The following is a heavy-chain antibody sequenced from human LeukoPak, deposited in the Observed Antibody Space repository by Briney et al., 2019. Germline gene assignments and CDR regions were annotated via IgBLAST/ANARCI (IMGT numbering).Heavy chain of an antibody. J-gene: IGHJ4*02. Sequence: SETLSLTCAVYGGSFSGYYWSWIRQPPGKGLEWIGEINHSGSTNYNPSLKSRVTISVDTSKNQFSLKLSSVTAADTAVYYCARRPLYLDYWGQGTLVTVSS. CDR2: INHSGST. CDR3: ARRPLYLDY. CDR1: GGSFSGYY. V-gene: IGHV4-34*01.